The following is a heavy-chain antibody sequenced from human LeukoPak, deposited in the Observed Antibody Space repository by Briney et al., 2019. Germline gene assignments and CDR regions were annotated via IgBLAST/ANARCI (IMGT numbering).Heavy chain of an antibody. Sequence: ASVKVSCKASGFTFTSHDYNWVRQATGQGLEWMGWMNPNSGNTGYAQKFQGRVTMTRNTSISTAYMELSSLRSEDTAVYYCARGDVLRFLEWAYYYYGMDVWGQGTTVTVSS. J-gene: IGHJ6*02. D-gene: IGHD3-3*01. V-gene: IGHV1-8*01. CDR1: GFTFTSHD. CDR2: MNPNSGNT. CDR3: ARGDVLRFLEWAYYYYGMDV.